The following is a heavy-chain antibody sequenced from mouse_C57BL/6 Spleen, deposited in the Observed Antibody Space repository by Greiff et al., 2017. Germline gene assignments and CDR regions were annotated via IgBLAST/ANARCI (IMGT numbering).Heavy chain of an antibody. J-gene: IGHJ1*03. V-gene: IGHV1-52*01. CDR2: IDPSDSET. D-gene: IGHD1-1*01. Sequence: VQLQQPGAELVRPGSSVKLSCKASGYTFTSYWMHWVKQRPIQGLEWIGNIDPSDSETHYNQKFKDKATLTVDKSSSTAYMQLSRLTSEDSAVYYCASSYYGSRGDFDVWGTGTTVTVSS. CDR1: GYTFTSYW. CDR3: ASSYYGSRGDFDV.